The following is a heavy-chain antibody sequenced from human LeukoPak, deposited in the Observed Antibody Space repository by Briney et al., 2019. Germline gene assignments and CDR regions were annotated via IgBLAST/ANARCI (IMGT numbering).Heavy chain of an antibody. Sequence: GGSLRLSCVVFGITASSNYLSWVRQAPGKGLEWVSAMSGSGYYTYYVESVKGRFTISRDNSKNTLYLHMNSLRADDTAVYYCAKMEGQRLYDYCMDVWGRGTTVTVSS. CDR2: MSGSGYYT. CDR3: AKMEGQRLYDYCMDV. CDR1: GITASSNY. D-gene: IGHD3-3*01. J-gene: IGHJ6*03. V-gene: IGHV3-23*01.